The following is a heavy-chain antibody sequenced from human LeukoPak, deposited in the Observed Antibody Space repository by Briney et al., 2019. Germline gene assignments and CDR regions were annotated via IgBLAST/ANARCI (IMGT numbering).Heavy chain of an antibody. D-gene: IGHD2-15*01. CDR1: GFTLSSYA. CDR3: AKQLGYCSDGSCYFPY. Sequence: GGSLRLSCAASGFTLSSYAMTWVRQAPGRGLEWVSSVDGGGGGTYYADSVQGRFTISRDNSKSTLCLQMNSLRAEDTAVYYCAKQLGYCSDGSCYFPYWGQGTLVTVSS. V-gene: IGHV3-23*01. J-gene: IGHJ4*02. CDR2: VDGGGGGT.